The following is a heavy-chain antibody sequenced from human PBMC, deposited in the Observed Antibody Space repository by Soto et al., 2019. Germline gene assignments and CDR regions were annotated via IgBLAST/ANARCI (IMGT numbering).Heavy chain of an antibody. D-gene: IGHD5-18*01. Sequence: QVQLVQSGAEVKKPGASVKVSCKASGYTFTSYGISWVRQAPGQGLEWMGWISAYNGNTNYAQKLQGRVTMTTDTPTSRAYMELRSLRSDDTAVYYCARERNSYVQLYTLDYWGQGTLVTVSS. CDR2: ISAYNGNT. CDR3: ARERNSYVQLYTLDY. CDR1: GYTFTSYG. V-gene: IGHV1-18*01. J-gene: IGHJ4*02.